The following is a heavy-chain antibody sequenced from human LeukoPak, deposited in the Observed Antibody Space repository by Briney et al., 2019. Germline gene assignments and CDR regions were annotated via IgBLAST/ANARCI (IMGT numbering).Heavy chain of an antibody. V-gene: IGHV1-2*02. CDR1: GYTFTDYY. Sequence: ASVKVSCKASGYTFTDYYVHWVRQAPGEGLGCRGWINPKSGGTSYAQKFQGRVTMTRDTSISTAYMELGRLRSDETAVYYCARGGRDYGDYWGQGTLVTVSS. CDR2: INPKSGGT. J-gene: IGHJ4*02. CDR3: ARGGRDYGDY.